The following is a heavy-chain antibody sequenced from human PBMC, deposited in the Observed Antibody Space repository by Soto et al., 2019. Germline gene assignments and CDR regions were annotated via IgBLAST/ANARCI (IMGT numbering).Heavy chain of an antibody. CDR3: ARFNWYFDL. CDR2: IYYSGGT. V-gene: IGHV4-59*08. CDR1: GGSISSYY. J-gene: IGHJ2*01. Sequence: QVQLQESGPGLVKPSETLSLTCTVSGGSISSYYWSWIRQPPGKGLEWMGYIYYSGGTNYNPALRSRVTISVDTSKNQFSLKLSSVTAADTAVYYCARFNWYFDLWGRGTLVTVSS.